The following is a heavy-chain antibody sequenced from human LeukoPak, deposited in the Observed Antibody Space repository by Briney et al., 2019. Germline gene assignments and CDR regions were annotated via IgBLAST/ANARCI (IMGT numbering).Heavy chain of an antibody. CDR2: IKSKTDGGTR. J-gene: IGHJ3*02. CDR1: GFTSSNAW. CDR3: TTFDYAAFLI. Sequence: GGSLRLSCAVSGFTSSNAWMSWVRQAPGKGLEWVGRIKSKTDGGTRDYAAPVEGRFTISRDDSKDTLYLQMNSLKTEDTAVYYCTTFDYAAFLIWGQGTMVTVSS. D-gene: IGHD4/OR15-4a*01. V-gene: IGHV3-15*01.